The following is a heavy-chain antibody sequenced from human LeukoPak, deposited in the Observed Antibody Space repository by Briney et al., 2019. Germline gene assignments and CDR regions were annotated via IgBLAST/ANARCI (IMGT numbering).Heavy chain of an antibody. CDR2: IKGKTAAGAP. CDR3: ITGDYDFWSGFYSPNHYFDY. V-gene: IGHV3-15*01. CDR1: GFTFNSAW. Sequence: GGSLRLSCAASGFTFNSAWMSWVRQAPGKGLGWVGRIKGKTAAGAPDYVASVKGRFTISRDDSKNTLFLQMNSLKTEDTAVYYCITGDYDFWSGFYSPNHYFDYWGQGTLVTVSS. D-gene: IGHD3-3*01. J-gene: IGHJ4*02.